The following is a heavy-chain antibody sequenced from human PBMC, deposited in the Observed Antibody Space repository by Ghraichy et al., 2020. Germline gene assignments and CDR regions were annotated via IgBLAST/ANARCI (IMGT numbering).Heavy chain of an antibody. CDR2: IYYSGST. J-gene: IGHJ4*02. D-gene: IGHD1-26*01. V-gene: IGHV4-39*01. Sequence: SETLSLTCTVSGGSISSSTYYWGWIRQPPGKGLEWIGSIYYSGSTYYSPSLKSRVTISVDTSKNQFSLKLSSVTAADTAVYYCARQGVTYYTFDYWGQGTLVTVSS. CDR1: GGSISSSTYY. CDR3: ARQGVTYYTFDY.